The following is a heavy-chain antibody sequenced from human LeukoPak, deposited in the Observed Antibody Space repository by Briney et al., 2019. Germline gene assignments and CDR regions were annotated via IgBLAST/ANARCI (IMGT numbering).Heavy chain of an antibody. Sequence: SETLSLTCGVYGGSFSGYYWTWIRQSPGKGLEWIGEINRSGSINYNPSLKSRVTISVDTSKSQFSLKLTSVTAADTAVYYCARPRYFYDGGGHTEIWGQGTLVTVSS. CDR1: GGSFSGYY. CDR3: ARPRYFYDGGGHTEI. V-gene: IGHV4-34*01. J-gene: IGHJ3*02. CDR2: INRSGSI. D-gene: IGHD3-22*01.